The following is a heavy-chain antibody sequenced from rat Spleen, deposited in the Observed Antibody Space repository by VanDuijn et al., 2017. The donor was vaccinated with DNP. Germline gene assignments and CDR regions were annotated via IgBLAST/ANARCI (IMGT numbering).Heavy chain of an antibody. CDR2: ISPSGGST. V-gene: IGHV5S13*01. CDR1: GFTFRNYG. CDR3: ARITTVVDYFDY. D-gene: IGHD1-1*01. J-gene: IGHJ2*01. Sequence: EVQLVESGGGLVQPGRSLKLSCAASGFTFRNYGMAWVRQAPTKGLEWVASISPSGGSTYYRDSVKGRFTVSRDNAKSSLYLQMDSLRSEDTATYYCARITTVVDYFDYWGQGVMVTVSS.